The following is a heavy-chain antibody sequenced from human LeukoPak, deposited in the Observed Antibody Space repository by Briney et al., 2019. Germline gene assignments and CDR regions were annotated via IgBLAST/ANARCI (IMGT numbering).Heavy chain of an antibody. CDR1: GGTFSSYA. D-gene: IGHD6-13*01. Sequence: SVKVSCKASGGTFSSYAISWVRQAPGQGREWMGRIIPIFGTANYAQKFQGRVTITTDESTSTDYMELRSLRSEDTAVYYCAREGYSSSWRLYYFDYWGQGTLVTVSS. J-gene: IGHJ4*02. V-gene: IGHV1-69*05. CDR3: AREGYSSSWRLYYFDY. CDR2: IIPIFGTA.